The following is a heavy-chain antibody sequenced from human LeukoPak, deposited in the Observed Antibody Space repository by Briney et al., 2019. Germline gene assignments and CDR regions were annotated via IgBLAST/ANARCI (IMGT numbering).Heavy chain of an antibody. V-gene: IGHV7-4-1*02. CDR3: ARAYQRLGDLSLPDY. Sequence: ASVKVSCKTSGYTFTSYAMNWVRQAPGQGLEWMGWIHPSTGNPTHAQGFTGRFVFSLDTSVSTTYLQISSLKAEDTAVYYCARAYQRLGDLSLPDYWGQGTLVTVSS. J-gene: IGHJ4*02. D-gene: IGHD3-16*02. CDR2: IHPSTGNP. CDR1: GYTFTSYA.